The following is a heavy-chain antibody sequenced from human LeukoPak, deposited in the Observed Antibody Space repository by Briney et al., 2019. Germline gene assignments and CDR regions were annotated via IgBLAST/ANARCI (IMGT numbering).Heavy chain of an antibody. J-gene: IGHJ6*03. CDR3: ARVYYYYYYMDV. V-gene: IGHV4-39*07. Sequence: SETLSLTCTVSGGSISSSSYYWGWIRQPPGKGLEWIGSIYYSGGTYYNPSLKSRVTISVDTSKNQFSLKLSSVTAADTAVYYCARVYYYYYYMDVWGKGTTVTVSS. CDR1: GGSISSSSYY. CDR2: IYYSGGT.